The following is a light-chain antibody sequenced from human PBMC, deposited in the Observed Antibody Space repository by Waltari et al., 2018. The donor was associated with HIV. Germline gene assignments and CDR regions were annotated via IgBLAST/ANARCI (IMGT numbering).Light chain of an antibody. CDR1: RRDVGNDNI. CDR3: SSYGGSSIWL. V-gene: IGLV2-23*01. CDR2: EAI. J-gene: IGLJ2*01. Sequence: QSALNQPASVSGSPGQSITISCTGTRRDVGNDNIGSWYQPHPGKAPKLIIYEAITRPSGVSDRISCSKSASTASLTISVLQADDEADYFCSSYGGSSIWLFGGGTKLTVL.